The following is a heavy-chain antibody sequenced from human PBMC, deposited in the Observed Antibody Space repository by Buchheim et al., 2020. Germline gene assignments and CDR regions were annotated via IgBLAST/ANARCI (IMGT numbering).Heavy chain of an antibody. CDR2: IYYSGST. V-gene: IGHV4-59*01. J-gene: IGHJ4*02. CDR3: ARMQGGGDYFDY. CDR1: GGSISSYY. Sequence: QVQLQESGPGLVKPLETLSLTCTVSGGSISSYYWSWIRQPPGKGLEWIGYIYYSGSTNYNPSLKSRVTISVDTSKNQFSLKLSSVTAADTAVYYCARMQGGGDYFDYWGQGTL.